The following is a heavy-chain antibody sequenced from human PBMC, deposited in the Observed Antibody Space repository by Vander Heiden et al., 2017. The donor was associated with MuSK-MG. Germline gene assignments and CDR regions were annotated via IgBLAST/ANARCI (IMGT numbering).Heavy chain of an antibody. V-gene: IGHV1-69*01. CDR1: GGTFSSYA. J-gene: IGHJ6*02. CDR3: ARVTYYYGSGSYFSYYYYGMDV. D-gene: IGHD3-10*01. CDR2: IIPIFGTA. Sequence: QVQLVQSGAEVKKPGSSVRVSCKASGGTFSSYAIRWVGQAPGQGLEWMGGIIPIFGTANDAQKCQGRVTITADESTSTAYMELSSLRSEDTAVYYCARVTYYYGSGSYFSYYYYGMDVWGQGTTVTVSS.